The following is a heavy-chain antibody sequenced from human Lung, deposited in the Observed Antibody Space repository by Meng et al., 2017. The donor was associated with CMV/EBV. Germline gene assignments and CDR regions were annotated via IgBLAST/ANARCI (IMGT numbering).Heavy chain of an antibody. V-gene: IGHV2-5*01. CDR1: GFSLSTSGVG. D-gene: IGHD1-14*01. J-gene: IGHJ4*02. Sequence: SGPTLVKPTHTLTLTCTFSGFSLSTSGVGVGWIRQPPGRALEWLALIYWNDDKRYSPSLKSRLTITKDTSKNQVVLTMTNMDPVDTATYYCSHSRNLKTLIYWGQGTLVTVSS. CDR3: SHSRNLKTLIY. CDR2: IYWNDDK.